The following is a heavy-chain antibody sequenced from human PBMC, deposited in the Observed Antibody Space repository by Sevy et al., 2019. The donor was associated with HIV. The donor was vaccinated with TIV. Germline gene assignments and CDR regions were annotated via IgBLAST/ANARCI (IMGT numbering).Heavy chain of an antibody. CDR2: IKQDGSEE. CDR3: AREPQGYYSCRYFDL. J-gene: IGHJ2*01. Sequence: GGSLRLSCAASQFTFSTFWMSWVRQAPGKGLEWVANIKQDGSEEYYMDSVKGRFTISRDNAKNSLYLQMNSLRAEDTAVYYCAREPQGYYSCRYFDLWGRGTLVTVSS. D-gene: IGHD3-10*01. CDR1: QFTFSTFW. V-gene: IGHV3-7*01.